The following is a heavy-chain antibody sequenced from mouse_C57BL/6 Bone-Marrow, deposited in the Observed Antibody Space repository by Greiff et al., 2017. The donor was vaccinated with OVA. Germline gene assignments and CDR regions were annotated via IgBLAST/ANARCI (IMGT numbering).Heavy chain of an antibody. CDR1: GYTFTSYG. V-gene: IGHV1-81*01. Sequence: VKLVESGAELARPGASVKLSCKASGYTFTSYGISWVKQRTGQGLEWIGEIYPRSGNTYYNEKFKGKATLTADKSSSTAYMELRSLTSADSAVYFCARIGAYWVKGLWSLSLQ. J-gene: IGHJ3*01. CDR2: IYPRSGNT. CDR3: ARIGAY.